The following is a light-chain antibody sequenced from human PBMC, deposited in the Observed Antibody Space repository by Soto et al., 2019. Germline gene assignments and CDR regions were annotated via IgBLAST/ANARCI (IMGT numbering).Light chain of an antibody. V-gene: IGKV1-39*01. CDR3: QQYGMSRWT. Sequence: DIQMTQSPSSLSASVGDRVTITCRASQSISSYLNWYQQKPGKAPKLLIYAACSLQSGVPSRFSGSGSGTDFTLTISSLQPEDFAVYYCQQYGMSRWTFGQGTKV. CDR1: QSISSY. J-gene: IGKJ1*01. CDR2: AAC.